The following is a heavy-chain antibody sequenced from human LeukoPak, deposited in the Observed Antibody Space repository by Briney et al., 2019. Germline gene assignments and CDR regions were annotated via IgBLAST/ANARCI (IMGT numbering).Heavy chain of an antibody. D-gene: IGHD3-10*01. V-gene: IGHV4-34*01. J-gene: IGHJ5*02. CDR1: GGSFSGYY. CDR3: ARGPRARNWFDP. Sequence: PSETLSLTCAVYGGSFSGYYWSWIRQPPGKGLEWIGGVNHSGSTNYNPSLKSRVTISVDTSKNQFSLKLSSVTAADTAVYYCARGPRARNWFDPWGQGTLVTVSS. CDR2: VNHSGST.